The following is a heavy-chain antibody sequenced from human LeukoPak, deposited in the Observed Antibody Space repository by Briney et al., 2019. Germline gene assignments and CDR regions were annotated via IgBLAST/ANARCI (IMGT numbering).Heavy chain of an antibody. D-gene: IGHD3-10*02. J-gene: IGHJ6*04. CDR1: GFTFSSYS. CDR2: ITSSSSYI. Sequence: NPGGSLRLSCAASGFTFSSYSMNWVRQAPGKGLEWVSSITSSSSYIYYADSVKGRFTISRDNSKNTLYLQMNSLRAEDTAVYYCAELGITMIGGVWGKGTTVTISS. CDR3: AELGITMIGGV. V-gene: IGHV3-21*01.